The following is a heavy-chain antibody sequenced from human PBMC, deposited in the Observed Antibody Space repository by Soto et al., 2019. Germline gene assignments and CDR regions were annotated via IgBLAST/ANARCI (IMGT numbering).Heavy chain of an antibody. J-gene: IGHJ5*01. D-gene: IGHD6-13*01. Sequence: EVQLLESGGGLVQPGGSLRLSCVASGFTFSNYAMSWVRQAPGRGLEWVSAIGGSGHTTYYADSVKGRFTISRDNPKNTLYLQMNSLRAEATAVYYCAKDPRVYRSSWYVDSWGQGTLVTVSS. CDR1: GFTFSNYA. CDR2: IGGSGHTT. CDR3: AKDPRVYRSSWYVDS. V-gene: IGHV3-23*01.